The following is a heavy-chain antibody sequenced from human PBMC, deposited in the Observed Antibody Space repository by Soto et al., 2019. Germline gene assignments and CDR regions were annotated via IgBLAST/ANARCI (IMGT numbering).Heavy chain of an antibody. CDR3: AKGVDTEYDFWRGYYDY. D-gene: IGHD3-3*01. J-gene: IGHJ4*02. V-gene: IGHV3-23*01. Sequence: EVQLLESGGGLVQPGGSLRLSCAASGFTFSSYAMSWVRQAPGKGLEWVSAISGSGGSTYYADSVKGRFTISRDNSKNTRYLQMNSLRAEDTVVYYCAKGVDTEYDFWRGYYDYWGQGTLVTVSS. CDR2: ISGSGGST. CDR1: GFTFSSYA.